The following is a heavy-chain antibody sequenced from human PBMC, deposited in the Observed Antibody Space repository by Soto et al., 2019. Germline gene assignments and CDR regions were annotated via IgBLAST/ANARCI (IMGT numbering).Heavy chain of an antibody. CDR1: GYIFTNYY. V-gene: IGHV1-46*01. CDR2: INPLPTSGST. Sequence: QVQLVQSGAEVKKPGASVKVSCKACGYIFTNYYIHWVRQAPGQGLEWMAIINPLPTSGSTNYAQEFRGRVTVTRDTSTSTVYMELSSLRSDDTAIYYCARDLAAAAYWGQGTLVTVSS. CDR3: ARDLAAAAY. J-gene: IGHJ4*02. D-gene: IGHD6-13*01.